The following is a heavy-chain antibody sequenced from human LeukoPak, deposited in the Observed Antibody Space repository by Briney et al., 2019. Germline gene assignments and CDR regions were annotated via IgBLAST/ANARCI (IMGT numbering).Heavy chain of an antibody. J-gene: IGHJ4*02. CDR3: ARDMYYGDYEIDY. Sequence: GGSLRLSCAASGFTVSSNYMSWVRQAPGKGLEWVSYITSSSSTIYYADSVKGRFTISGDNAKNSLFLQMNSLRDEDTAVYYCARDMYYGDYEIDYWGQGTLVTVSS. CDR1: GFTVSSNY. V-gene: IGHV3-48*02. CDR2: ITSSSSTI. D-gene: IGHD4-17*01.